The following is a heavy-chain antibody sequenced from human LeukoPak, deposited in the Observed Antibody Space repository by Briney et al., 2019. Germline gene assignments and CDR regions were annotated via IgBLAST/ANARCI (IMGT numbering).Heavy chain of an antibody. D-gene: IGHD6-13*01. V-gene: IGHV4-59*08. J-gene: IGHJ4*02. CDR2: IYYSGST. CDR1: GGSISSYY. CDR3: ARPGSSSSWYPFDY. Sequence: PSETLSLTCTVSGGSISSYYWSWIRQPPGKGLEWIGYIYYSGSTKYNPSLRSRVTISADTSKNRFSLKLSSVTAADTAMYYCARPGSSSSWYPFDYWGQGTLVTVSS.